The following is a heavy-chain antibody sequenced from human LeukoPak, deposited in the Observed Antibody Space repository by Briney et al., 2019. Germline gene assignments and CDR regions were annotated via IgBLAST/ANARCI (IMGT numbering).Heavy chain of an antibody. CDR2: INHSGST. Sequence: SETLSLTCAVYGGSFSGYYWSWIRRPPGKGLEWIGEINHSGSTNYNPSLKSRVTISVDTSKNQFSLKLSSVTAADTAVYYCAHLMVRGDFYYYYGMDVWGQGTTVTVSS. J-gene: IGHJ6*02. D-gene: IGHD3-10*01. CDR3: AHLMVRGDFYYYYGMDV. V-gene: IGHV4-34*01. CDR1: GGSFSGYY.